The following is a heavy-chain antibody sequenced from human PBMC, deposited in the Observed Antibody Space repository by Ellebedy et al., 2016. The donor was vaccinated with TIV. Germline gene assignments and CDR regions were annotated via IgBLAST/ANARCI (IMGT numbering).Heavy chain of an antibody. Sequence: ASVKVSCKTSGYVFTAYYIHWVRQAPGQGLEWMEWINPDSGGTNLPQKFQGRVTMTRDTSVNTAYMELSRLQSDDTAVYYCARVLRATSGMDVWGQGTTVIVS. CDR1: GYVFTAYY. J-gene: IGHJ6*02. CDR2: INPDSGGT. D-gene: IGHD2-2*01. CDR3: ARVLRATSGMDV. V-gene: IGHV1-2*02.